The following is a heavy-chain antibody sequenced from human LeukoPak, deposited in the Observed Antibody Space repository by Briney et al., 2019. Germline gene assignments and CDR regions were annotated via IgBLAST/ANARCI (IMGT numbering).Heavy chain of an antibody. CDR3: ARLDSSGYPYYYYYMDV. CDR1: GYSFTSYW. V-gene: IGHV5-51*01. Sequence: GESLKIPCKGSGYSFTSYWIGWVRQMPGKGLEWMGIIYPGDSDTRYSPSFQGQVTISADKSISTAYLQWSSLKASDTAMYYCARLDSSGYPYYYYYMDVWGKGTTVTVSS. D-gene: IGHD3-22*01. CDR2: IYPGDSDT. J-gene: IGHJ6*03.